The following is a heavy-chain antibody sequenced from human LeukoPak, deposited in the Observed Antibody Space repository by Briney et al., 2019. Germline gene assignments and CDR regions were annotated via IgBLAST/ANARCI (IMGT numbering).Heavy chain of an antibody. CDR2: FYTSWST. CDR3: ARDDYDFWSGTKNNWFGP. CDR1: GGSISSGSYY. Sequence: SETLSLTCTVSGGSISSGSYYWSWIRQPAGKGLEWIGRFYTSWSTYYNPSLKSRVTISVDTSKSQFSLKLSSVTAADTAVYYCARDDYDFWSGTKNNWFGPWGQGTLVTVSS. V-gene: IGHV4-61*02. D-gene: IGHD3-3*01. J-gene: IGHJ5*02.